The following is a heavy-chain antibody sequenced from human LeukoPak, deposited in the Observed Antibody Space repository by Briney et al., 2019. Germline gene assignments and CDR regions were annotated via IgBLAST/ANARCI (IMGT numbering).Heavy chain of an antibody. V-gene: IGHV3-23*01. J-gene: IGHJ4*02. D-gene: IGHD4-17*01. CDR3: AKDGYGDYGSDNY. CDR1: GFTFSSYA. CDR2: ISGSGGST. Sequence: GGSLRLPCAASGFTFSSYAMSWVRQAPGKGLEWVSAISGSGGSTYYADSVKGRFTISRDNSKNTLYLQMNSLRAEDTAVYYCAKDGYGDYGSDNYWGQGTLVTVSS.